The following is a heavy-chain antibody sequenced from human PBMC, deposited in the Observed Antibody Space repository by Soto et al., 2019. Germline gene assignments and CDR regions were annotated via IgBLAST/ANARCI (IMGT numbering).Heavy chain of an antibody. Sequence: QVQLVQSGAEVKKPGSSVKVSCKASGGTFNSYTISWVRQAPGQGLEWMGRIIPILGIANYAQKFQGRVTIXEDESXXTAYMELSSLRSEDTAVYYCARGRYYYDISGSLDYWGQGTLVTVSS. CDR1: GGTFNSYT. D-gene: IGHD3-22*01. CDR3: ARGRYYYDISGSLDY. CDR2: IIPILGIA. J-gene: IGHJ4*02. V-gene: IGHV1-69*02.